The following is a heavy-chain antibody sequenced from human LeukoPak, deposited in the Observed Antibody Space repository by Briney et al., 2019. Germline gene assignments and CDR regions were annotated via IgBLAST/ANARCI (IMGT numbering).Heavy chain of an antibody. CDR1: GGSFSGYY. Sequence: SSETLSLTCAVYGGSFSGYYWSWIRQPPGKGLEWIGEINHSGSTNYNPSLKSRVTIPVDTSKNQFSLKLCSVTAADTAVYYCARAGYSSSWYRGYFDYWGQGTLVTVSS. V-gene: IGHV4-34*01. D-gene: IGHD6-13*01. CDR2: INHSGST. CDR3: ARAGYSSSWYRGYFDY. J-gene: IGHJ4*02.